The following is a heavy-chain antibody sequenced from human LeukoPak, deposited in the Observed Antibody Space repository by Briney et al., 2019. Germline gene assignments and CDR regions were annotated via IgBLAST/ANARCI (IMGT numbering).Heavy chain of an antibody. Sequence: PSETLSLTCTVSGGSISSYYWSWIRQPPGKGLEWIGYIYYSGSTNYNPSLESRVTISVDTSKNQFSLKLSSVTAADTAVYYCARQSRRGAAAGTLGYWGQGTLVTVSS. J-gene: IGHJ4*02. V-gene: IGHV4-59*01. CDR2: IYYSGST. CDR3: ARQSRRGAAAGTLGY. CDR1: GGSISSYY. D-gene: IGHD6-13*01.